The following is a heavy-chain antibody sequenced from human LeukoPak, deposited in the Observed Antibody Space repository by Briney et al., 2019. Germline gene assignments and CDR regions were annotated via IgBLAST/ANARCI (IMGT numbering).Heavy chain of an antibody. Sequence: SETLSLTCAVYGGSFSGYYWSWIRQPPGKGLECIGEINHSGSTNYNPSLKSRVTISVDTSKNQFSLKLSFVTAADTAVYYCARESSGYYLRFWFDPWGQGTLVTVSS. V-gene: IGHV4-34*01. CDR2: INHSGST. J-gene: IGHJ5*02. CDR3: ARESSGYYLRFWFDP. CDR1: GGSFSGYY. D-gene: IGHD3-22*01.